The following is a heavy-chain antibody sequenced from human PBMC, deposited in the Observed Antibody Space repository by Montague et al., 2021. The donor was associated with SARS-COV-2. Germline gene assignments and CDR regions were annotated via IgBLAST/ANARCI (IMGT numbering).Heavy chain of an antibody. CDR1: GGSFSVYY. J-gene: IGHJ3*01. CDR2: TNHSGTT. V-gene: IGHV4-34*01. Sequence: SETLSLTCAVYGGSFSVYYWSWLRQSPRSGLEWIAETNHSGTTNYNPPLKSRVTISVDTSKNQFTLKLTSVTAADTAMYYCAKEREVVRGARTLVGFDLWGQGTMVTVSS. CDR3: AKEREVVRGARTLVGFDL. D-gene: IGHD2-2*01.